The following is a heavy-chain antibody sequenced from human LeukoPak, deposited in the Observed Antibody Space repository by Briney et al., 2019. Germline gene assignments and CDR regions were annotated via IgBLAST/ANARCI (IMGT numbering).Heavy chain of an antibody. CDR1: GGSISSYY. CDR2: IYYSGST. Sequence: PSETLSLTCTVSGGSISSYYWSWIRQPPGKGLEWIGYIYYSGSTNYNPSLKSRVTISVDTSKNQFSLKLSSVTAADTAVYYCARGAPGYSGYDRRGPIDYWGQGTLVTVSS. V-gene: IGHV4-59*01. CDR3: ARGAPGYSGYDRRGPIDY. D-gene: IGHD5-12*01. J-gene: IGHJ4*02.